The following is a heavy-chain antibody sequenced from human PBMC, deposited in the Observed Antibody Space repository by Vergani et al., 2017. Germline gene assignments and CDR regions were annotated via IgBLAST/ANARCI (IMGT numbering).Heavy chain of an antibody. CDR2: IYYSGST. CDR3: ARGIAAAGRRGSFDY. V-gene: IGHV4-30-4*08. J-gene: IGHJ4*02. Sequence: QVQLQESGPGLVKPSQTLSLTCTVPGGSTSSGDYYWSWIRQPPGKGLEWIGYIYYSGSTYYNPSLKSRVTISVDTSKNQFSLKLSSVTAANTAVYYCARGIAAAGRRGSFDYWGQGTLVTVSS. CDR1: GGSTSSGDYY. D-gene: IGHD6-13*01.